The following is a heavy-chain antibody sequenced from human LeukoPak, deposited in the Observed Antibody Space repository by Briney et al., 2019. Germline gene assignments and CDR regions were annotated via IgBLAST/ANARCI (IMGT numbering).Heavy chain of an antibody. V-gene: IGHV4-39*01. J-gene: IGHJ4*02. CDR2: IYYTGST. D-gene: IGHD3-22*01. Sequence: PSETLSLTCTVSGGSISSCYWAWIRQPPGKGLEWIASIYYTGSTYYNSSLKSRITISLDISKNQFSLKLSSVTASDTAMYYCARREGYFDYWGQGALVTVSS. CDR3: ARREGYFDY. CDR1: GGSISSCY.